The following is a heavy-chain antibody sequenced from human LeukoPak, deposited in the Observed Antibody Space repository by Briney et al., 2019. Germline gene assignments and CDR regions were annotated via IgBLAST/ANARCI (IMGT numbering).Heavy chain of an antibody. J-gene: IGHJ4*02. D-gene: IGHD3-22*01. CDR1: GGSFSGYY. CDR2: INHSGST. CDR3: ARNYYDSSGFDY. V-gene: IGHV4-34*01. Sequence: SETLSLTCAVYGGSFSGYYWSWLRQPPGKGLEWIGEINHSGSTNYNPSLKSRVTISVDTSKNQFSLKLSSMTAADTAVYYCARNYYDSSGFDYWGQGTLVTVSS.